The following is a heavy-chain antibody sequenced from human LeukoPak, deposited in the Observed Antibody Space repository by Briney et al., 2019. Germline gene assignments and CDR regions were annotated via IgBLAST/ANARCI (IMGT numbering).Heavy chain of an antibody. J-gene: IGHJ4*02. D-gene: IGHD3-3*01. Sequence: ASVKVSCKASGYTFTGYYIHWVRQAPGQGLEWMGFINPNTGGTSYAQKFQARVTMTRDTSISTAYMELSGLRSDDTAVYYCASRYDFWSGYPTAFDYWGQGTLVTVSS. CDR3: ASRYDFWSGYPTAFDY. CDR2: INPNTGGT. CDR1: GYTFTGYY. V-gene: IGHV1-2*02.